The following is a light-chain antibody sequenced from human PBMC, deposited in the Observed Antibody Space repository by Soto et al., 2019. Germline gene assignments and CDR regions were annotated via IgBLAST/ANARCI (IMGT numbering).Light chain of an antibody. Sequence: QSALTQPPSASGSPGQSVTISCTGTSSDVGAYNSVSWYQQHPGKAPKLMIYEVSEWPSGVPDRFSGSKSGNTASLTVSGLQAEDEADYYCSSYAGSNNYVVFGGGTKLTVL. V-gene: IGLV2-8*01. CDR3: SSYAGSNNYVV. J-gene: IGLJ2*01. CDR1: SSDVGAYNS. CDR2: EVS.